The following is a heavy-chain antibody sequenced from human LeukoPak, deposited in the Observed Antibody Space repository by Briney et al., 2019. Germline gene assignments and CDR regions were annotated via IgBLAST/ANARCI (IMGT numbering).Heavy chain of an antibody. CDR3: ARGHSSSYYYYYGMDV. D-gene: IGHD6-13*01. CDR2: MNPNSGNT. Sequence: ASVKVSCKASGYTFTSYDINWVRQATGQGLEWMGWMNPNSGNTGYAQEFQGRVTMTRNTSISTAYMELSSLRPEDTAVYYCARGHSSSYYYYYGMDVWGQGTTVTVSS. V-gene: IGHV1-8*01. J-gene: IGHJ6*02. CDR1: GYTFTSYD.